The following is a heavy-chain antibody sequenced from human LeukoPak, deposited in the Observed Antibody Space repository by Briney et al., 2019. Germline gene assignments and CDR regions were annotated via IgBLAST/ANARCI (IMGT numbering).Heavy chain of an antibody. Sequence: SVKVSCKASGGTFSSYAISWVRQAPGQGLEWMGGIIPIFGTANYAQKFQGRVTITTDESTSTAYMELSSLRSEDTAVYYCARVVPAAMHFDYWGQGTLVTVSS. CDR1: GGTFSSYA. D-gene: IGHD2-2*01. V-gene: IGHV1-69*05. J-gene: IGHJ4*02. CDR2: IIPIFGTA. CDR3: ARVVPAAMHFDY.